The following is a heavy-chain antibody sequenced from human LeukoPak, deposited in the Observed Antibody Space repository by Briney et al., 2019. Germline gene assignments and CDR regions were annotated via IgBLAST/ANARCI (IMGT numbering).Heavy chain of an antibody. CDR2: TSYSGNT. V-gene: IGHV4-59*01. CDR3: ARSEDSYGDLDY. J-gene: IGHJ4*02. D-gene: IGHD5-18*01. Sequence: SETLSLTCTVSGGSISSYYWSWIRQPPGKGLEWIGYTSYSGNTNYNPSLKSRVTISVDRSKNQFPLKLSYVTAADTAVYYCARSEDSYGDLDYWGQGTLVTVSS. CDR1: GGSISSYY.